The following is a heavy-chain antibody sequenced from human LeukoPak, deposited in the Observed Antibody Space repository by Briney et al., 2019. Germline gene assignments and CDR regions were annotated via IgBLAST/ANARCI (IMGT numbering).Heavy chain of an antibody. CDR3: ARDIGVGEWLPDNDY. Sequence: ASVKVSCKASGGTFSSYAISWVRQAPGQGLEWMGGIIPIFGTANYAQKFQGRVTITADESTSTAYMELSSLRSEDTAVYYCARDIGVGEWLPDNDYWGQGTLVTVSS. J-gene: IGHJ4*02. D-gene: IGHD5-12*01. CDR2: IIPIFGTA. CDR1: GGTFSSYA. V-gene: IGHV1-69*13.